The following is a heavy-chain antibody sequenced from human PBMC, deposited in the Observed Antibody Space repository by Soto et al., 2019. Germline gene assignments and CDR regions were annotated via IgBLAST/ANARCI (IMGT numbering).Heavy chain of an antibody. J-gene: IGHJ6*03. V-gene: IGHV1-3*01. CDR2: INAGNGNT. CDR3: ARDLSCSSTSCYQGYYYYYYMDV. D-gene: IGHD2-2*01. Sequence: QVQLVQSGAEVKKPGASVKVSCKASGYTFTSYAMHWVRQAPGQRLEWMGWINAGNGNTKYSQKFQGRVTITRDTSANTAYMELSSLRSEDTAVYYCARDLSCSSTSCYQGYYYYYYMDVWGKGTTVTVSS. CDR1: GYTFTSYA.